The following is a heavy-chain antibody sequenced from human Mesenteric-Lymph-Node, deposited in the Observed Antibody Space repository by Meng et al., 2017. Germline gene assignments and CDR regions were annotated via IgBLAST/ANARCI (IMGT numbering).Heavy chain of an antibody. J-gene: IGHJ3*02. D-gene: IGHD3-16*01. CDR1: GFTFSSYA. CDR2: ISGSGGST. V-gene: IGHV3-23*01. Sequence: GESLKISCAASGFTFSSYAMSWVRQAPGKGLEWVSAISGSGGSTYYADSVKGRFTISRDNSKNTLYLQMNSLRAEDTAVYYCAKFGADSYDYVWGSADAFDIWGQGTMVTVSS. CDR3: AKFGADSYDYVWGSADAFDI.